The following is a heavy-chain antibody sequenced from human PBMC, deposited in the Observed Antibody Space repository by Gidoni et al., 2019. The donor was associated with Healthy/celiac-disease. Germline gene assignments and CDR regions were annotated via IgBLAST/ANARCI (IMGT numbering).Heavy chain of an antibody. Sequence: QVQLVQSGAEVKKPGASVKVSCKASGYTFTSYGISWVRQAPGQGLEWMGWISAYNGNTNYAQKLQGRVTMTTDTSTSTAYMELRSLRSDDTAVYYCARVPGLTTIFGVVIYYYGMDVWGQGTTVTVSS. D-gene: IGHD3-3*01. CDR3: ARVPGLTTIFGVVIYYYGMDV. V-gene: IGHV1-18*01. J-gene: IGHJ6*02. CDR2: ISAYNGNT. CDR1: GYTFTSYG.